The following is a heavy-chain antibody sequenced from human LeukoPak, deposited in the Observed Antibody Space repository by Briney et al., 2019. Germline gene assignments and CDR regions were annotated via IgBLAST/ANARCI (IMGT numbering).Heavy chain of an antibody. J-gene: IGHJ6*02. CDR1: GYTFTSYA. Sequence: VASVTVSCKASGYTFTSYAMHWVRQAPGQRLEWMGWMNAGNGNTKYSQKFQGRVTISRDTSASTAYMELSSLTSDDTAVYYCARDATYCSGSTCSYYGLDVWGQGTTVTVSS. V-gene: IGHV1-3*01. D-gene: IGHD2-15*01. CDR2: MNAGNGNT. CDR3: ARDATYCSGSTCSYYGLDV.